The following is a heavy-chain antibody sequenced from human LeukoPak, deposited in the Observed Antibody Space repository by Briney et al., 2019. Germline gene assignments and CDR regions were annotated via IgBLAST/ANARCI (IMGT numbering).Heavy chain of an antibody. J-gene: IGHJ4*02. CDR1: GGSINSGTYY. CDR3: AGNTYYFDSSDYYSDN. D-gene: IGHD3-22*01. Sequence: SQTLSLTCTVSGGSINSGTYYWSWIRQHPGKGLEWIGYIHNSGSTSYNPFLKSRVTMSVDTSKNQSSLKLSSVTAADTAVYYCAGNTYYFDSSDYYSDNWGQGTLVTVSS. V-gene: IGHV4-31*03. CDR2: IHNSGST.